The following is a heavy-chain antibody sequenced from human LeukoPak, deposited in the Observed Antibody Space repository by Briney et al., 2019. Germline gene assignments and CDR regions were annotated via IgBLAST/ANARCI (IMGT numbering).Heavy chain of an antibody. CDR1: GGSISSYY. D-gene: IGHD2-15*01. CDR2: IYYSGST. J-gene: IGHJ5*02. V-gene: IGHV4-59*12. CDR3: AREGPTPFDP. Sequence: SETLSLTCTVSGGSISSYYLSWIRQPPGKGLEWIGYIYYSGSTNYNPSLKSRVTISVDTSKNQFSLKLCSVTAADTAVYYCAREGPTPFDPWGQGTLVTVSS.